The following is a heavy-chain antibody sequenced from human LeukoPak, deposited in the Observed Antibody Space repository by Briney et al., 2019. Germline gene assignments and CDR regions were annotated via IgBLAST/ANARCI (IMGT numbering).Heavy chain of an antibody. J-gene: IGHJ4*02. V-gene: IGHV4-39*07. Sequence: SETLSLTCTVSGGSISSSSYYWGWIRQPPGKGLEWIGSIYYSGSTYHNPSLKSRVTISVDKSKNQFSLKLSAVPAADTAVYYCARDYWAWSRDCWGQGTLVIVSS. CDR2: IYYSGST. D-gene: IGHD2-15*01. CDR3: ARDYWAWSRDC. CDR1: GGSISSSSYY.